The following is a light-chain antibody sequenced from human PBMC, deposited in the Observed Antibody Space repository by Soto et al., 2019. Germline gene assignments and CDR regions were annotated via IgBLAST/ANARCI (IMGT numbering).Light chain of an antibody. CDR1: QNVGSN. CDR2: GAS. Sequence: EIVMTQAPASLSVSPGERATLSCRASQNVGSNLAWYQQRPGQAPRLLIYGASTRATGIPARFTGSGSGTDFTLTISRLQSEAFAVYYCQHYNNWPPYTFSQGTKLEIK. V-gene: IGKV3-15*01. CDR3: QHYNNWPPYT. J-gene: IGKJ2*01.